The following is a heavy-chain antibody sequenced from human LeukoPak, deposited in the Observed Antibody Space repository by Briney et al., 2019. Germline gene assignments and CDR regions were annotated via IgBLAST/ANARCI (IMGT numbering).Heavy chain of an antibody. Sequence: PSETPSLPRTVSCVSISSSIYYWGWIRPPPGKGLEWIGSIYYSGRTYDNPSLKSRVTISVDTSKNQSALKLSSVAAADTAVYYCANLDAFHDYGDYWGQGTLVTVSS. V-gene: IGHV4-39*05. CDR1: CVSISSSIYY. CDR2: IYYSGRT. CDR3: ANLDAFHDYGDY. J-gene: IGHJ4*02.